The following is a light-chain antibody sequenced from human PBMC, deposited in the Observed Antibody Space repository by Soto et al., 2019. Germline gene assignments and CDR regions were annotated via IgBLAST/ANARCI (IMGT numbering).Light chain of an antibody. CDR3: QKRHMWPIT. J-gene: IGKJ5*01. V-gene: IGKV3-11*01. Sequence: EVVLTQSPVTLSLSPGERATLSCRASQSFRGLLAWYQQKPGQAPRLLIYDAYNRATGIPPRFSGSGSGTDLTHTTRILGPKDSAVFYCQKRHMWPITFGQGKRLEFK. CDR1: QSFRGL. CDR2: DAY.